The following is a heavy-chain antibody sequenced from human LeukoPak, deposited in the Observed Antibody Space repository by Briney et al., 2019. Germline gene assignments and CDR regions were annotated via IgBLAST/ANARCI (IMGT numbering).Heavy chain of an antibody. D-gene: IGHD2-2*01. CDR1: GGSISSGGYY. Sequence: SETLSLTCTVSGGSISSGGYYWSWIGQHPGKGLEWIGYIYYSGSTYYNPSLKSRVTISVDTSKNQFSLKLSSVTAADTAVYYCARSKYQLLSQYNWFDPWGQGTLVTVSS. CDR3: ARSKYQLLSQYNWFDP. CDR2: IYYSGST. V-gene: IGHV4-31*03. J-gene: IGHJ5*02.